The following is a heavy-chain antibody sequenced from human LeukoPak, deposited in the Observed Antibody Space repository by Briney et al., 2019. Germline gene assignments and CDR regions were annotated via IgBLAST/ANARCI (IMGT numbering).Heavy chain of an antibody. CDR3: ASERLGELSFDY. J-gene: IGHJ4*02. Sequence: PGGSLRLSCAASGFTFSSYWMSWVRQAPGKGLEWVANIKQDGSEKYYVGSVKGRFTISRDSAKNSLYLQMNSLRAEDTAVYYCASERLGELSFDYWGQGTLVTVSS. CDR1: GFTFSSYW. D-gene: IGHD3-16*02. CDR2: IKQDGSEK. V-gene: IGHV3-7*01.